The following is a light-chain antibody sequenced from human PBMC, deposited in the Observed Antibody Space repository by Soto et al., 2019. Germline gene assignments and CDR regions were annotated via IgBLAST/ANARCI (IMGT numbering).Light chain of an antibody. Sequence: QAVVTQEPSVTVSPGGKVTLTCASSTGTVTSGCSPSWFQQKPRQPHRALNYSKTKKHSWTPARFSGSLLGGKAALTLAGVQSEDEAVYYCLLYCGGHLGVFGGGTKLTVL. V-gene: IGLV7-43*01. CDR2: SKT. CDR1: TGTVTSGCS. J-gene: IGLJ2*01. CDR3: LLYCGGHLGV.